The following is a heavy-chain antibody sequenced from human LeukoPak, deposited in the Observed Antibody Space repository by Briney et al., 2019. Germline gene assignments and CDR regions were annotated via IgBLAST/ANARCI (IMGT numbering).Heavy chain of an antibody. CDR2: IYNSGST. V-gene: IGHV4-4*08. D-gene: IGHD6-6*01. Sequence: SETLSLTCTVSGGSISSYYWSWIRQPPGKGLEWIGYIYNSGSTYYNPSLKSRVTISVDTSKNQFSLKLSSVTAADTAVYYCARPDAPGSSSRFDIWGQGTMVTVSS. J-gene: IGHJ3*02. CDR1: GGSISSYY. CDR3: ARPDAPGSSSRFDI.